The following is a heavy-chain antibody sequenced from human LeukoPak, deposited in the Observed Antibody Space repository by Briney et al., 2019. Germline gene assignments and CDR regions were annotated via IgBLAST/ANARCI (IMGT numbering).Heavy chain of an antibody. CDR3: TKGVSGTYFGMDV. J-gene: IGHJ6*02. V-gene: IGHV5-51*01. Sequence: HGESLKISCKGSGYSFTSYWIGWVRQMPGKGLEWMGIIYPGDSDTRYSPSFQGQVTISADKSISTAYLQWSSLKASDTAVYYCTKGVSGTYFGMDVWDQGTTVTVSS. CDR1: GYSFTSYW. D-gene: IGHD3-10*01. CDR2: IYPGDSDT.